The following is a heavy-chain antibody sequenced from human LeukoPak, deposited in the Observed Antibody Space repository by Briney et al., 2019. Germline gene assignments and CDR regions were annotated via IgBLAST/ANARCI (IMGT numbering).Heavy chain of an antibody. CDR3: ARDPYYYDSSGYYYPYYFDY. Sequence: GGSLRLSCAASGFSFSCMNWVRQAPGKGLEWVSYISSSTTTIYYADSVKGRFTISRDNAKNSLYLQMNSLRAEDTAVYYCARDPYYYDSSGYYYPYYFDYWGQGTLVTVSS. CDR2: ISSSTTTI. J-gene: IGHJ4*02. D-gene: IGHD3-22*01. CDR1: GFSFSC. V-gene: IGHV3-48*01.